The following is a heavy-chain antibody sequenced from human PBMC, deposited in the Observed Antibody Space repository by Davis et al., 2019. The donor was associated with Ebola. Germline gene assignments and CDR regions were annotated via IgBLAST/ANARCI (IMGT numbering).Heavy chain of an antibody. CDR2: INPSGGTT. J-gene: IGHJ6*04. CDR3: ARDLGRWEAGPYYYYGMDV. D-gene: IGHD1-26*01. CDR1: GYIFSRYY. V-gene: IGHV1-46*01. Sequence: ASVKVSCKASGYIFSRYYMHWVRQAPGQGLEWMGIINPSGGTTSYAQRFQGRVTMTRDTSTSTVYMEVRSLRSEDTAVYYCARDLGRWEAGPYYYYGMDVWGKGTTVTVSS.